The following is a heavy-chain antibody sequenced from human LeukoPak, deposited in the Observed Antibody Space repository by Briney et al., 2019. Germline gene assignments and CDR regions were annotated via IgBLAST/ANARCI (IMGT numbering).Heavy chain of an antibody. J-gene: IGHJ4*02. V-gene: IGHV3-66*01. CDR3: ARDPGGPAATLY. CDR2: IYSGGST. Sequence: GGSLRLSCAASGFTVSSNYMSWVRQAPGKGLEWVSVIYSGGSTYYADSVKGRFTISRDNAKNSLYLQMNSLRAEDTAVYYCARDPGGPAATLYWGQGTLVTVSS. D-gene: IGHD2-2*01. CDR1: GFTVSSNY.